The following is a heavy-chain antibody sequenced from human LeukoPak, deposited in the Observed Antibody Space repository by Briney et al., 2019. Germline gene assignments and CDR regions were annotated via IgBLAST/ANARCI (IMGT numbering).Heavy chain of an antibody. CDR3: ARSTMVRGVIDRYDY. D-gene: IGHD3-10*01. CDR1: GGSISSYY. J-gene: IGHJ4*02. Sequence: SETLSLTCTVSGGSISSYYWSWIRQPPGKGLEWIGYIYYSGSTNYNPSLKSRVTISVDTSKNQFSLKLSSVTAADTAVYYCARSTMVRGVIDRYDYWGQGTLVTVSS. CDR2: IYYSGST. V-gene: IGHV4-59*01.